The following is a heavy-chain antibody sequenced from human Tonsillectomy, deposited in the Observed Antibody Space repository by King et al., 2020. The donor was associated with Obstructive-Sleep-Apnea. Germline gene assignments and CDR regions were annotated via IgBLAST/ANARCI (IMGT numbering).Heavy chain of an antibody. CDR3: PRLDIEYAYQYGMDV. Sequence: QLQESGPGLVKPSETLSLTCSVSGGSIGSSSYYWGWIRQPPGKGLEWIGSINFSGSTYYNPSLRSRVTISVDTSKNQLSLRLTSVTAADTAVYYCPRLDIEYAYQYGMDVGGQATTVTVSS. J-gene: IGHJ6*02. V-gene: IGHV4-39*07. CDR1: GGSIGSSSYY. CDR2: INFSGST. D-gene: IGHD2-2*03.